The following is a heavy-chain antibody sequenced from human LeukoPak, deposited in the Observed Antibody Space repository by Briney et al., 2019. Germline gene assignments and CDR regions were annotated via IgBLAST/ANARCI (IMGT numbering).Heavy chain of an antibody. J-gene: IGHJ6*02. Sequence: GGSLRLSCAASGFTFSTYAMSGARQAQGKGLEGGANIKQDGSEKYYVDSVKGRFTISRDNAKNSLYLQMNSLRAEDTAVYYCARDDYYDSSLTDWGQGTTVTVSS. V-gene: IGHV3-7*01. CDR3: ARDDYYDSSLTD. CDR1: GFTFSTYA. CDR2: IKQDGSEK. D-gene: IGHD3-22*01.